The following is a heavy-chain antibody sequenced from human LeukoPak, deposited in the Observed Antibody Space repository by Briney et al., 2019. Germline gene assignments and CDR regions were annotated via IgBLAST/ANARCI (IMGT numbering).Heavy chain of an antibody. CDR1: GFTVSSNY. V-gene: IGHV3-53*01. CDR3: ARGPSYYYDSGGYYDY. J-gene: IGHJ4*02. Sequence: GGSLRLSCAASGFTVSSNYMSWVRQAPGKGLEWVSVIYSGGSTYYADSVKGRFTISRDNSKNTLYLQMNSLRAEDTAVYYCARGPSYYYDSGGYYDYWGQGTLVTVSS. CDR2: IYSGGST. D-gene: IGHD3-22*01.